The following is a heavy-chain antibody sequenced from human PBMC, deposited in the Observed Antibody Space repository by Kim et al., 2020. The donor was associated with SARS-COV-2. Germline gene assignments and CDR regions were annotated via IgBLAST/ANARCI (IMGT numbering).Heavy chain of an antibody. J-gene: IGHJ4*02. CDR3: ARGDYGDYVGLDY. CDR2: IWYDGSNK. D-gene: IGHD4-17*01. CDR1: GFTFSSYG. Sequence: GGSLRLSCAASGFTFSSYGMHWVRQAPGKGLEWVAVIWYDGSNKYYADSVKGRFTISRDNSKNTLYLQMNSLRAEDTAVYYCARGDYGDYVGLDYWGQGTLVTVSS. V-gene: IGHV3-33*01.